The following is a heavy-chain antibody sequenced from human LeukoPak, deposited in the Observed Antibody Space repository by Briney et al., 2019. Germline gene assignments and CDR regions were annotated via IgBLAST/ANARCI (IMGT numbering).Heavy chain of an antibody. CDR3: ARDLSSSWFKYYYYYMDV. CDR2: INHSGST. Sequence: SETLSLTCAVYGGSFSGYYWSWIRQPPRKELEWMGGINHSGSTNYNPSLKSRVTISVETSKNQFSLKLSSVTAADTAVYYCARDLSSSWFKYYYYYMDVWGKGTTVTTSS. CDR1: GGSFSGYY. J-gene: IGHJ6*03. D-gene: IGHD6-13*01. V-gene: IGHV4-34*01.